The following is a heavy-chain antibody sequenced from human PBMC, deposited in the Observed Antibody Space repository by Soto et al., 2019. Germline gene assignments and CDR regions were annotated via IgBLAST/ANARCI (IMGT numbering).Heavy chain of an antibody. D-gene: IGHD6-19*01. V-gene: IGHV3-30-3*01. J-gene: IGHJ3*02. CDR1: GFTFRNYA. CDR2: ISYDGSNE. CDR3: ARPGYSSGWLYAAFDI. Sequence: QVQLVESGGGVVQPGRSLRLSCAASGFTFRNYAIHWVRQAPGKGLAWVAVISYDGSNEYYADSVKGRFTISRDNSKNTLYLQMNSLRADDTAVYYCARPGYSSGWLYAAFDIWGQGTMVTVSS.